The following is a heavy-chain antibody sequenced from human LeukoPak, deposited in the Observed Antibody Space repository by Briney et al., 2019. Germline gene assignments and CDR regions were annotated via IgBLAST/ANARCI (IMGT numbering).Heavy chain of an antibody. Sequence: PSETLSLTCIVSGDFISSYSWNWIRQPPGKGLEWIGYIYYNGNTNYNPSLKSRVTMSVDKSKNQFSLKLSSMTAADTAVYYCARDRYQYGESDNYFDSWGQGTLVTVSS. V-gene: IGHV4-59*01. CDR2: IYYNGNT. D-gene: IGHD4-17*01. CDR3: ARDRYQYGESDNYFDS. CDR1: GDFISSYS. J-gene: IGHJ4*02.